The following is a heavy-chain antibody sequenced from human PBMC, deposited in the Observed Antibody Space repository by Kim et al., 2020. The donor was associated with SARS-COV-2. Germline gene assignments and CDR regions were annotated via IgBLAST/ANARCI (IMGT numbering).Heavy chain of an antibody. CDR2: ISGSGGST. V-gene: IGHV3-23*01. J-gene: IGHJ4*02. CDR1: GFTFSSYA. Sequence: GGSLRLSCAASGFTFSSYAMSWVRQAPGKGLEWVSAISGSGGSTYYADSVKGRFTISRDNSKNTLYLQMNSLRAEDTAVYYCAKHSRGPYYDFWSGYTSYYFDYWGQGTLVTVSS. CDR3: AKHSRGPYYDFWSGYTSYYFDY. D-gene: IGHD3-3*01.